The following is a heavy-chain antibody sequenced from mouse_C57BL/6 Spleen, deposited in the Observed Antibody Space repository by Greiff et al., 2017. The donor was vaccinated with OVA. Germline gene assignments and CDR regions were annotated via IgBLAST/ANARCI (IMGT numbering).Heavy chain of an antibody. Sequence: VQLKESGAELVKPGASVKLSCTASGFNIKDYYMHWVKQRTEQGLEWIGRIDPEDGETKYAPKFQGKATITADTSSNTAYLQLSSLTSEDTAVYYCARERAYSNYVYAMDYWGQGTSVTVSS. CDR1: GFNIKDYY. CDR2: IDPEDGET. J-gene: IGHJ4*01. V-gene: IGHV14-2*01. D-gene: IGHD2-5*01. CDR3: ARERAYSNYVYAMDY.